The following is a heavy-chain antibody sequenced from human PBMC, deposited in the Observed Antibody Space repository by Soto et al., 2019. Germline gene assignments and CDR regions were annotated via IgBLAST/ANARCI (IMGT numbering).Heavy chain of an antibody. J-gene: IGHJ4*02. V-gene: IGHV1-3*01. Sequence: GASVKVSCKASGYTFTTYYMHWVRQAPGQRLEWMGWINAGNGNTKYSQKFQGRVTITRDTSASTAYMDLSSLRSEDTAVYYCARGPGGPDGPGDYWGQGTLVTVSS. CDR1: GYTFTTYY. CDR2: INAGNGNT. CDR3: ARGPGGPDGPGDY. D-gene: IGHD2-15*01.